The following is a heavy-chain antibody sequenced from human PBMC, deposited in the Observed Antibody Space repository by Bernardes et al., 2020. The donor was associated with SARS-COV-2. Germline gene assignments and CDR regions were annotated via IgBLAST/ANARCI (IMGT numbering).Heavy chain of an antibody. J-gene: IGHJ6*02. CDR3: ARDQGVVVATTYYYYGMDV. CDR2: IKQDGSEK. V-gene: IGHV3-7*01. D-gene: IGHD2-15*01. CDR1: GFTFSSYW. Sequence: GGSLRLSCAASGFTFSSYWMSWVRQAPGKGLEWVANIKQDGSEKYYVDSVKGRFTISRDNAKNSLYLQMNSLRAEDTAVYYCARDQGVVVATTYYYYGMDVWGQGTTVTVSS.